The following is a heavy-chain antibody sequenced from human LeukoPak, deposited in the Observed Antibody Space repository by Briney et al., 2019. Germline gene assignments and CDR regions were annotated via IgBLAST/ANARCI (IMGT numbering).Heavy chain of an antibody. V-gene: IGHV4-59*08. D-gene: IGHD4-17*01. J-gene: IGHJ4*02. CDR3: TRHAGYGDYLDC. Sequence: SETLSLTCTVSGGSISSYYWSWIRQPPGKVLEWIGYIYSSGTTNYNPSLKSRITMSLDTSRNQFSLRLSSVTAADTAVYYCTRHAGYGDYLDCWGQGTLVTVSS. CDR2: IYSSGTT. CDR1: GGSISSYY.